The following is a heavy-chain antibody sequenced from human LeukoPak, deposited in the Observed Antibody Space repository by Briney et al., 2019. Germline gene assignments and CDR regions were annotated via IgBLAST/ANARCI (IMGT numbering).Heavy chain of an antibody. Sequence: PSETLSLTCLVSGGSISSYYWSWLRQPPGKGLEWIGYIYYSGSTNYNPSLKSRVTISVDTSKNQFSLKLSSVTAADTAVYYCARHGLAARLDYWGQGTLVTVSS. CDR2: IYYSGST. V-gene: IGHV4-59*08. CDR1: GGSISSYY. CDR3: ARHGLAARLDY. D-gene: IGHD6-6*01. J-gene: IGHJ4*02.